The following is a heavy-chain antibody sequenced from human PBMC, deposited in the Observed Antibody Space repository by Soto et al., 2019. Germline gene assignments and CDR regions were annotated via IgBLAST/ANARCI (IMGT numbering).Heavy chain of an antibody. CDR1: GYTFTGYY. CDR2: INPNSGGT. D-gene: IGHD2-2*01. V-gene: IGHV1-2*04. J-gene: IGHJ6*02. CDR3: AREGLGYCSSTSCQDYHYYYGMDV. Sequence: DSVKVSCKASGYTFTGYYMHWVRQAPGQGLEWMGWINPNSGGTNYAQKFQGWVTMTRDTSISTAYMELSRLRSDDTAVYYCAREGLGYCSSTSCQDYHYYYGMDVWGPGTTRTVS.